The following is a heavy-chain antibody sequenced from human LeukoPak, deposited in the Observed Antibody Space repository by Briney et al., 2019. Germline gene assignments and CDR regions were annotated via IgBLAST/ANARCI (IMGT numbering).Heavy chain of an antibody. D-gene: IGHD3-3*01. CDR2: ISGSSSYI. Sequence: GGSLRLSCAAPGFTFSSYSMNWVRQAPGKGLEWVSSISGSSSYINYADSVKGRFTISRDNTKNSLYLQMSSLRAEDTAVYYCATDRGWRTSGYYLYYFEYWGQGTLVTFSS. CDR1: GFTFSSYS. CDR3: ATDRGWRTSGYYLYYFEY. V-gene: IGHV3-21*01. J-gene: IGHJ4*02.